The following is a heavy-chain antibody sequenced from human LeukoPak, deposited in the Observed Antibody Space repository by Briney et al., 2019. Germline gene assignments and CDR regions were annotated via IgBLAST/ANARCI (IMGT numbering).Heavy chain of an antibody. CDR1: GFTFSSYG. CDR3: AKGYCSSTSCYPEAPSDY. Sequence: GRSLRLSCAASGFTFSSYGMHWVRQAPGKGLEWVAVTSYDGNSKYYVDSVKGRFTISRDNSKNTLYLQMNSLRAVDTAVYYRAKGYCSSTSCYPEAPSDYWGQGTLVTVSS. CDR2: TSYDGNSK. J-gene: IGHJ4*02. D-gene: IGHD2-2*01. V-gene: IGHV3-30*18.